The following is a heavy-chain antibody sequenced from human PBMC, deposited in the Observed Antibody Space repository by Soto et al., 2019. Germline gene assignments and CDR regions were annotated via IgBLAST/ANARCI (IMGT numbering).Heavy chain of an antibody. Sequence: QLLESGPGLVKPSETLSLTCTVSGGSISSSSYYWGWIRQPPGKGLEWIGSIYYSGSTYYNPSLKSRVTISVDTSKNQFSLKLSSVTAADTAVYYCATDYGGNSEPFDYWGQGTLVTVSS. CDR2: IYYSGST. CDR3: ATDYGGNSEPFDY. V-gene: IGHV4-39*01. CDR1: GGSISSSSYY. J-gene: IGHJ4*02. D-gene: IGHD4-17*01.